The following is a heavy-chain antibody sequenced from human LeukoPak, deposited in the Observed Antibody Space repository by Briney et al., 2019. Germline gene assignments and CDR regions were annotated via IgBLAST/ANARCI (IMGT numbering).Heavy chain of an antibody. J-gene: IGHJ3*02. D-gene: IGHD3-10*01. CDR3: ARSRRGPESTVRGVIIGNDAFDI. CDR1: GFAFSNYW. V-gene: IGHV3-74*01. CDR2: INTHGSST. Sequence: PGGSLRLSCAASGFAFSNYWLHWVRQAPGKGLEWVARINTHGSSTNYADSVKGRFTISRENAKNSLYLQMNSLRAGDTAVYYCARSRRGPESTVRGVIIGNDAFDIWGQGTMVTVSS.